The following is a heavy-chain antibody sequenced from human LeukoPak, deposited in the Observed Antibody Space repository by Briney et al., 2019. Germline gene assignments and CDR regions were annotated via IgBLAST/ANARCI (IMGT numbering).Heavy chain of an antibody. J-gene: IGHJ5*02. CDR2: IYYSGST. CDR1: GGSISSYY. V-gene: IGHV4-59*12. D-gene: IGHD3-3*02. CDR3: ARVALGFWFDP. Sequence: SETLSLTCTVSGGSISSYYWSWIRQPPGKGLEWIGYIYYSGSTNYNPSLKSRVTISVDTSKNQFSLKLSSVTAADTAVYYCARVALGFWFDPWGQGTLVTVSS.